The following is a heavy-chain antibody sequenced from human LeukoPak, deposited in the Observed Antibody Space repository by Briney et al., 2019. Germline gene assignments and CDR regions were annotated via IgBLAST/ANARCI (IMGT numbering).Heavy chain of an antibody. Sequence: GGSLRLSCAASGFTFSSYAMHWVRQAPGKGLEWVAVISYDGSNKYYADSVKGRFTISRDNSKNTLYLQMNSLRAEDTAVYYCARGRITISLYYYYYVDVWGKGTTVTVSS. J-gene: IGHJ6*03. V-gene: IGHV3-30*01. CDR3: ARGRITISLYYYYYVDV. CDR2: ISYDGSNK. D-gene: IGHD3-10*01. CDR1: GFTFSSYA.